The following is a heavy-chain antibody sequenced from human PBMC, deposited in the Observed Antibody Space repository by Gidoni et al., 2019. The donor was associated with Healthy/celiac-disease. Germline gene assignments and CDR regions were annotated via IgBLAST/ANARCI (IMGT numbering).Heavy chain of an antibody. D-gene: IGHD3-3*01. V-gene: IGHV3-48*02. J-gene: IGHJ4*02. CDR3: AREGDYDFWSGYYYFDY. CDR1: GFTFSSYS. CDR2: ISSSSSTI. Sequence: EVQLVESGGGLVQPGGSLRLSCAASGFTFSSYSMNWVRQAPGKGLEWVSYISSSSSTIYYADSVKGRFTISRDNAKNSLYLQMNSLRDEDTAVYYCAREGDYDFWSGYYYFDYWGQGTLVTVSS.